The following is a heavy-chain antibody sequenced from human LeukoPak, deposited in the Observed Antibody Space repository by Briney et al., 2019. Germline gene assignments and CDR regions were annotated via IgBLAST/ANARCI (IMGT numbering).Heavy chain of an antibody. CDR2: LNPNTGVT. CDR3: ARDFIAAAGTYFDS. D-gene: IGHD6-13*01. CDR1: GYIFTDYY. V-gene: IGHV1-2*02. Sequence: ASVKVSCKASGYIFTDYYIHWVRQAPGQGLEWMGWLNPNTGVTKYAEKFQGRVTMTRETSITTAYMEVTRLRSDDTAVYYCARDFIAAAGTYFDSWGQGTLVTVSS. J-gene: IGHJ4*02.